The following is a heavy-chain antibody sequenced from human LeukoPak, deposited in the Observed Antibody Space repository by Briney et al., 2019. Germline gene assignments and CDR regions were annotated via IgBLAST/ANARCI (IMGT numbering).Heavy chain of an antibody. J-gene: IGHJ6*04. Sequence: GGSLRLSCSASGFTFSSYAMHWVRQAPGKGLEYVSAISSNGGSTYYADSVKGRFTISRDNSKNTQYLQMSSLRAEDTAVYYCVLSWSSTSPDSDHYYGMDVWGKGTTVTVSS. CDR3: VLSWSSTSPDSDHYYGMDV. D-gene: IGHD2-2*01. CDR1: GFTFSSYA. V-gene: IGHV3-64D*06. CDR2: ISSNGGST.